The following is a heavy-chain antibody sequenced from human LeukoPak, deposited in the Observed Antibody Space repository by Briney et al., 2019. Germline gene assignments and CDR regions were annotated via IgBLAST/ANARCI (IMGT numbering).Heavy chain of an antibody. J-gene: IGHJ4*02. D-gene: IGHD4-17*01. CDR3: AKDNYGGIFAS. CDR2: ISDTVRDT. V-gene: IGHV3-23*01. CDR1: AFTFSDYG. Sequence: GESLRLSCAASAFTFSDYGMSWVRQAPGKGLEWVSHISDTVRDTWYANSVKGRFIISRDNSRDTVYLQMSCLRPEDTALYFCAKDNYGGIFASWGQGTLVTVSS.